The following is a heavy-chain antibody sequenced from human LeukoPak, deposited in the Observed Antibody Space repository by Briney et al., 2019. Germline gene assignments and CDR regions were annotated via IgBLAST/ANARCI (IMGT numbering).Heavy chain of an antibody. CDR3: ARGAAISSSWYYFDY. J-gene: IGHJ4*02. V-gene: IGHV1-18*01. D-gene: IGHD6-13*01. CDR2: ISAYNGNT. CDR1: GYTFTSYG. Sequence: ASVKVSCKASGYTFTSYGISWVRQAPGQGLEWMGWISAYNGNTSYAQKLQGRVTMTTDTSTSTAYMELRSLRSDDTAVYYCARGAAISSSWYYFDYWGQGTLVTVSS.